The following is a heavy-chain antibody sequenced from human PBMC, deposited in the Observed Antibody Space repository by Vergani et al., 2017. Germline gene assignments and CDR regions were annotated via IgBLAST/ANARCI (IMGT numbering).Heavy chain of an antibody. CDR3: ARDRSNSSSWGPIGY. CDR1: GFTFSSYG. D-gene: IGHD6-13*01. V-gene: IGHV3-33*01. Sequence: QVQLVESGGGVVQPGRSLRLSCAASGFTFSSYGMHWVRQAPGKGLEWVAVIWYDGSNKYYADSVKGRFTISRDNSKNTLYLQMNSLRAEDTAVHYCARDRSNSSSWGPIGYWGQGTLVTVSS. J-gene: IGHJ4*02. CDR2: IWYDGSNK.